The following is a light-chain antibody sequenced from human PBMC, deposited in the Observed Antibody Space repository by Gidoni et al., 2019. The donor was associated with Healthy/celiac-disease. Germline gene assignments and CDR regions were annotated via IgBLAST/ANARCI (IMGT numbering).Light chain of an antibody. CDR2: AAS. J-gene: IGKJ4*01. V-gene: IGKV1-9*01. CDR3: QQLNSYPVT. Sequence: IQLTPSPSFLSASVGDRVTITCRASQGISSYLACYQQQPGKAPKLLIYAASTLQSGVPSRFSGSGAGKEFPLTISILQPEDFATYCCQQLNSYPVTFGGGTKVEIK. CDR1: QGISSY.